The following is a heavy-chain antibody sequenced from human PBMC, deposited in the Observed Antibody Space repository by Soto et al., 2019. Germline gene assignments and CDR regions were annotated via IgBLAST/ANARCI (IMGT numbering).Heavy chain of an antibody. CDR1: GFTFSSYS. D-gene: IGHD1-26*01. CDR2: ISSSSSTI. CDR3: ARARGSYYYYGMDV. Sequence: GGSLRLSCAASGFTFSSYSMNWVRQAPGKGLEWVSYISSSSSTIYYADSVKGRFTISRDNAKNSLYLQMNSLRDEDTAVNYCARARGSYYYYGMDVWGQGTTVTVSS. V-gene: IGHV3-48*02. J-gene: IGHJ6*02.